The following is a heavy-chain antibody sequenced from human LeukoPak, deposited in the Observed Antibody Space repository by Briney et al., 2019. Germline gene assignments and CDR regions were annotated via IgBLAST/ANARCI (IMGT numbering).Heavy chain of an antibody. CDR2: ISAYNGNT. CDR3: ARSDWNNDYWFDP. J-gene: IGHJ5*02. V-gene: IGHV1-18*04. Sequence: ASVKVSCKASGYTFTSYGISWVRQAPGQGLEWMGWISAYNGNTNYAQKLQGRVTMTTDTSTSTAYMEVRSLVSDDTAVYYCARSDWNNDYWFDPWGQGTLVTVSS. CDR1: GYTFTSYG. D-gene: IGHD1/OR15-1a*01.